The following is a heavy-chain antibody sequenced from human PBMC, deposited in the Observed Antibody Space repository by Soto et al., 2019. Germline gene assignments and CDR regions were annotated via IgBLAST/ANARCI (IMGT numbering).Heavy chain of an antibody. CDR3: ARQDYGMDV. J-gene: IGHJ6*02. CDR1: GFTFSSYA. CDR2: ISYDGSNK. V-gene: IGHV3-30-3*01. Sequence: QVQLVESGGGVVQPGRSLRLSCAASGFTFSSYAMHWVRQAPGKGLEWVAVISYDGSNKYYADSVKGRFTISRDNSKNTLYLQMNSLRAEDTAVYYCARQDYGMDVWGQGTTFTVSS.